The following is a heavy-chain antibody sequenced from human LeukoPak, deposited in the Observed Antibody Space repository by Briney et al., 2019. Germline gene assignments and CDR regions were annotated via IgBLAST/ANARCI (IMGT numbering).Heavy chain of an antibody. CDR1: GGSFSGYY. J-gene: IGHJ4*02. D-gene: IGHD3-3*01. CDR3: ATSPLEWLPIPDY. CDR2: INHSGST. Sequence: SETLSLTCAVYGGSFSGYYWSWIRQPPGKGLEWLGEINHSGSTNYNPSLKSRVTISVDTSKNQCSLKLSSVTAADTAVYYCATSPLEWLPIPDYWGQGTLVTVSS. V-gene: IGHV4-34*01.